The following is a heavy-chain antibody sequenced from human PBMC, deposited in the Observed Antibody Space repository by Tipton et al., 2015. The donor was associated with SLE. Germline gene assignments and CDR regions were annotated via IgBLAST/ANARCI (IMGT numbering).Heavy chain of an antibody. D-gene: IGHD6-6*01. CDR1: GYTFTSNW. Sequence: QLVQSGAEVKKPGESLKISCKGSGYTFTSNWFGWVRQMPGKSLEWMGIIYPDDSATRFSPSFEGQVTMSVEKSINTAYLQGSSLKASDTAMYYCVKYGGHTRSSVVDFWGQGALVTVSS. CDR2: IYPDDSAT. CDR3: VKYGGHTRSSVVDF. V-gene: IGHV5-51*03. J-gene: IGHJ4*02.